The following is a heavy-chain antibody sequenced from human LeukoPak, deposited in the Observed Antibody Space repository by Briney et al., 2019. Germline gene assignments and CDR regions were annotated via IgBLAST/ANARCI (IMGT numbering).Heavy chain of an antibody. CDR1: GGTFSSYA. J-gene: IGHJ4*02. CDR3: ARVPPDCSSTSYYSY. D-gene: IGHD2-2*02. Sequence: ASVKASCKASGGTFSSYAISWVRQAPERGLEWMGGIIPIFGTANYAQKFQGRVTITTDESTSTAYMELSSLRSEDTAVYYCARVPPDCSSTSYYSYWGQGTLVTVSS. CDR2: IIPIFGTA. V-gene: IGHV1-69*05.